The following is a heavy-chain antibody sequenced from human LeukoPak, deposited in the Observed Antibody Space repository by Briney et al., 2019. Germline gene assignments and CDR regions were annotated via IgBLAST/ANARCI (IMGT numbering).Heavy chain of an antibody. CDR2: INPNSGGT. J-gene: IGHJ3*02. CDR1: GYTFTGYY. D-gene: IGHD2-15*01. CDR3: ASNTLPVGLDAFDI. V-gene: IGHV1-2*02. Sequence: ASVKVSCKASGYTFTGYYMHWVRQAPGQGLEWMGWINPNSGGTNYAQKFQGRVTMTRDTSNSTAYMELSRLRSDDTAVYYCASNTLPVGLDAFDIWGQGTMVTVSS.